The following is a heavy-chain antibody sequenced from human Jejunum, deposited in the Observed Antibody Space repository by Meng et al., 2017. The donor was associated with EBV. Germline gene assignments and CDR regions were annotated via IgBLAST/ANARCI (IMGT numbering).Heavy chain of an antibody. Sequence: QITLKESGPTLVKPTETLTLTCPFSGFSVTSSGVAVGWLRQPPGKALEWLALIYWDDDKRYSPSLKSRLTITKDTSKNQVVLTLTNVDPTDTATYYCAHKGDGFNYAFNSWGQGTLVTVYS. J-gene: IGHJ4*02. CDR2: IYWDDDK. D-gene: IGHD5-24*01. CDR1: GFSVTSSGVA. CDR3: AHKGDGFNYAFNS. V-gene: IGHV2-5*02.